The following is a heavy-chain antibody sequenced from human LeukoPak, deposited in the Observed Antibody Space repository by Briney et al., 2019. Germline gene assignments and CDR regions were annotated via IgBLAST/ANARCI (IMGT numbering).Heavy chain of an antibody. V-gene: IGHV1-69*04. CDR1: GGTFSSYA. CDR3: ARESLGYYDSSGFGDY. J-gene: IGHJ4*02. D-gene: IGHD3-22*01. Sequence: SVKVSCKASGGTFSSYAISWVRQAPGQGLEWMGRIIPILGIANYAQKFQGRVTITADKSTSTAYMELSSLRSEDTAVYYRARESLGYYDSSGFGDYWGQGTLVTVSS. CDR2: IIPILGIA.